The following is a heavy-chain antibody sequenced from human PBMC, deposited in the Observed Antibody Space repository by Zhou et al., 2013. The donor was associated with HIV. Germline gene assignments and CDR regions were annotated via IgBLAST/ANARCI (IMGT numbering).Heavy chain of an antibody. D-gene: IGHD3-3*01. J-gene: IGHJ6*03. CDR1: GGTFSSLT. V-gene: IGHV1-69*06. Sequence: QVQLVQSGAEVKKPGSSVKVSCKASGGTFSSLTISWVRQAPGQGLEWMGGIIPMFGTANYAQKFQGRVTNTADKSTSTVYMELSSLTSEDTAVYYCARAYDLWSGSGYYYYMDVWGKGTTVSVSS. CDR2: IIPMFGTA. CDR3: ARAYDLWSGSGYYYYMDV.